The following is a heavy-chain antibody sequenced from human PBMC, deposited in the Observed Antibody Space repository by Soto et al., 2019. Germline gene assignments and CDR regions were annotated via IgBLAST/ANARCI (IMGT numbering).Heavy chain of an antibody. CDR1: GFTFTRYS. V-gene: IGHV3-21*06. CDR3: ARESADFISNFDY. Sequence: GGSLRLSCAASGFTFTRYSMNWVRQAPGKGLEWVSSISSTTNYIYYGDSMKGRFTISRDNAKNSLYLEMKRLRAENTAVYYCARESADFISNFDYWGQGALVTVSS. J-gene: IGHJ4*02. CDR2: ISSTTNYI.